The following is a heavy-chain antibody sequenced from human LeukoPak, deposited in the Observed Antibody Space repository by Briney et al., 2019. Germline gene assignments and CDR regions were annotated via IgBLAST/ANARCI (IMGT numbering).Heavy chain of an antibody. V-gene: IGHV3-21*01. J-gene: IGHJ4*02. CDR1: GFTFSSYS. D-gene: IGHD3-10*02. CDR2: ISDTSNFI. CDR3: AGYVRGENFDY. Sequence: TSGRSLRLSCAASGFTFSSYSMNWVRQAPGKGLEWVSSISDTSNFIYHADSVRGRFTISRDNAKNSLYLQMNSLRAEDTAVYYCAGYVRGENFDYWGQGTLVTVSS.